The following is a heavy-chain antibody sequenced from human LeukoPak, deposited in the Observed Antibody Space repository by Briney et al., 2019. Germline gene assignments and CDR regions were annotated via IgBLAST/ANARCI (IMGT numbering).Heavy chain of an antibody. CDR2: INPNSGGT. CDR3: ASRSTSSSGYY. J-gene: IGHJ4*02. V-gene: IGHV1-2*02. Sequence: ASVKVSCKASGYSLTGYYMHWVRQAPGQGLEWMGWINPNSGGTNYAQKFQGRVTMTRDTSISAAYMELSRLRSDDSAVYYCASRSTSSSGYYWGQGTLVTVSS. D-gene: IGHD6-13*01. CDR1: GYSLTGYY.